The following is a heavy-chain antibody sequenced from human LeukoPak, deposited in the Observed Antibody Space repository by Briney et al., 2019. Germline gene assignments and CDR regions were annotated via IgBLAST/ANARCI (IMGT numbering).Heavy chain of an antibody. V-gene: IGHV3-23*01. CDR3: AKEVYYDSSGYYNFDY. CDR2: ISGSGGST. CDR1: GFTFSSYG. D-gene: IGHD3-22*01. Sequence: PGGSLRLSCAASGFTFSSYGMSWVRQAPGKGLEWVSAISGSGGSTYYADSVKGRFTISRDNSKNTLYLQMNSLRAEATAVYYCAKEVYYDSSGYYNFDYWGQGTLVTVSS. J-gene: IGHJ4*02.